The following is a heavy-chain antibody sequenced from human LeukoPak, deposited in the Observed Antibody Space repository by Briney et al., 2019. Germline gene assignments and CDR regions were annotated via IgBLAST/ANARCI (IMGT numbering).Heavy chain of an antibody. CDR2: IIPIFGTA. J-gene: IGHJ2*01. Sequence: SVTVPCKASGGTFSSYPISWVGQAPGQGLEGMGGIIPIFGTANYAQKFQGRVTITTDESTSTAYMELSSLRSEDTAVYYCARALGGSSSWAWYFDLWGRGTLVTVSS. CDR3: ARALGGSSSWAWYFDL. D-gene: IGHD6-13*01. CDR1: GGTFSSYP. V-gene: IGHV1-69*05.